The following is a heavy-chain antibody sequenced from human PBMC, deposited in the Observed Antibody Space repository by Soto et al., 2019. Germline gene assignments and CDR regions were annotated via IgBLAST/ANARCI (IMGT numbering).Heavy chain of an antibody. D-gene: IGHD1-1*01. J-gene: IGHJ1*01. CDR1: GGTFSSYT. CDR3: ATLTLNSEYFQH. Sequence: GASVKVSCTASGGTFSSYTISWVRQAPGQGLEWMGRIIPILGIANYAQKFQGRVTITADKSTSTAYMELSGLRSEDTAVYYCATLTLNSEYFQHWGQGTLVTVSS. V-gene: IGHV1-69*02. CDR2: IIPILGIA.